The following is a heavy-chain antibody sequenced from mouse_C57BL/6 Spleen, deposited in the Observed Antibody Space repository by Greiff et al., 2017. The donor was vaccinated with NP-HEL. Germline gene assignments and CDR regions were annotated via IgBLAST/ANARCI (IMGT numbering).Heavy chain of an antibody. CDR2: INPSSGYT. CDR3: ARWAAQAHYYAMDY. D-gene: IGHD3-2*02. Sequence: QVQLQQSGAELARPGASVKMSCKASGYTFTSYTMHWVKQRPGQGLEWIGYINPSSGYTKYNQKFKDKATLTADKSSSTAYMQLSSLTSEDSAVYYCARWAAQAHYYAMDYWGQGTSVTVSS. V-gene: IGHV1-4*01. CDR1: GYTFTSYT. J-gene: IGHJ4*01.